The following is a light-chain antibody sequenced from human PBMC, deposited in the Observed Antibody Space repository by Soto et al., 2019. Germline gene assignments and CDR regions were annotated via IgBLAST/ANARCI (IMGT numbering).Light chain of an antibody. J-gene: IGLJ2*01. CDR3: SSYAGSRLVV. V-gene: IGLV2-23*01. CDR2: EAS. CDR1: SRDIGGFDL. Sequence: QSALTQPASVSGSPGQSITISCTGTSRDIGGFDLVSWYQQHPGKAPKLIIFEASKRPSGISNRFSGSKSGNTASLTISGLQAEDEADYHCSSYAGSRLVVFGGGTKLTVL.